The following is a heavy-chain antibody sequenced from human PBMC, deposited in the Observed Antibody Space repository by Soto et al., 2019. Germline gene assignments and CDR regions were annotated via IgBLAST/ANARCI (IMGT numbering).Heavy chain of an antibody. V-gene: IGHV1-69*01. CDR3: ARGGQLDWYSGY. J-gene: IGHJ4*02. CDR1: GGSFNSYT. D-gene: IGHD2-21*02. CDR2: IIPIFGTP. Sequence: QVQLLQSGAEVKPPGSSVKVSCKASGGSFNSYTISWVRQAPGQGLEWLGGIIPIFGTPTYAQKFQGRVTITADESTNTAYLELSSLRSEDTAVYYCARGGQLDWYSGYWGQGTLVIVS.